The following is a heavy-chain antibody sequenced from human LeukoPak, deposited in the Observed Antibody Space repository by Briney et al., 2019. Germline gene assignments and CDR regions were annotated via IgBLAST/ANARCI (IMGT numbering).Heavy chain of an antibody. CDR1: GGSISSSSYY. J-gene: IGHJ4*02. Sequence: PSETLSLTCTVSGGSISSSSYYWGWIRQPPGKGLEWIGSIYYSGSTYYNPSLKSRVTISVDTSKNQFSLKLSSVTAADTAVYYGARRAGAGSSFDYWGQGPLVTVPS. D-gene: IGHD6-6*01. V-gene: IGHV4-39*01. CDR3: ARRAGAGSSFDY. CDR2: IYYSGST.